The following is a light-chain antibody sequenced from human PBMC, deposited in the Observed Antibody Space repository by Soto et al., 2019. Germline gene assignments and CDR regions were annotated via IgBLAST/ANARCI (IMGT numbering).Light chain of an antibody. CDR2: GAS. CDR3: QQYNNWLSIT. CDR1: RSVRSN. Sequence: EIVMTPSPATLSVSPVERATLSCKASRSVRSNLAWYQQKPGQAPRLLISGASTRATGITDRFSGSGSGTEFTLTINSLQSEDFAVYYCQQYNNWLSITFGQGTRLEIK. J-gene: IGKJ5*01. V-gene: IGKV3-15*01.